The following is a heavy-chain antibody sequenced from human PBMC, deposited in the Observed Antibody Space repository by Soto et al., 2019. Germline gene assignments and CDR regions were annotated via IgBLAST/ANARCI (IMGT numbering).Heavy chain of an antibody. CDR1: GFTFSAYD. Sequence: EVQLVESGGGLVQPGGSLRLSCAASGFTFSAYDMHWVRQAPGKGLEWVSAIGTLHDTYYPDSVRGRFTISRENAKNFLYFQMNSLRAEDTAVYFVARQASYWHGGGGWFDPWGQGTLVTVSS. J-gene: IGHJ5*02. V-gene: IGHV3-13*01. CDR2: IGTLHDT. CDR3: ARQASYWHGGGGWFDP. D-gene: IGHD2-8*02.